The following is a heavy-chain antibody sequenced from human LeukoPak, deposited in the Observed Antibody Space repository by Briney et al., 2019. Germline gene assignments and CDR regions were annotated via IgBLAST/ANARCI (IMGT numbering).Heavy chain of an antibody. V-gene: IGHV4-34*01. D-gene: IGHD6-6*01. J-gene: IGHJ6*03. CDR2: INHSGST. CDR1: GGSFSGYY. CDR3: ASLRYSSSTPNSYYYYVDV. Sequence: PSGTLSLTCAVYGGSFSGYYWSWIRQPPGKGLEWIGEINHSGSTNYNPSLKSRVTISVDTSKNQFSLKLSSVTAADTAVYYCASLRYSSSTPNSYYYYVDVWGKGPTVPVS.